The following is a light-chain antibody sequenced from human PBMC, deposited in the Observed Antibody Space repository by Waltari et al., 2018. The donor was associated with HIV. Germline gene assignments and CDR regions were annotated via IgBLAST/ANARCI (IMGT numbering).Light chain of an antibody. V-gene: IGLV1-47*01. CDR2: RTN. CDR3: AAWDDSLSRPV. Sequence: WYRHLPGTAPELLMYRTNQRPAGVPDRFSASKSGTSASLAITGPQSEDEAHYYCAAWDDSLSRPVFGGGTRLTVL. J-gene: IGLJ3*02.